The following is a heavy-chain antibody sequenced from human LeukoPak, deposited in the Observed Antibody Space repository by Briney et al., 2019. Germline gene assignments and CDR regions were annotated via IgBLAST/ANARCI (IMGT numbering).Heavy chain of an antibody. V-gene: IGHV3-48*02. CDR3: AREGGPYRPLDY. CDR2: ISTSGSTI. CDR1: GFTFSDYS. Sequence: GGSLRLSCAASGFTFSDYSMNWVRQAPGKGLEWVSYISTSGSTIYYADSVRGRFTISRDNAKSSLYLQMNSLRDEDTAVYYCAREGGPYRPLDYSGQGTLVTVAS. J-gene: IGHJ4*02.